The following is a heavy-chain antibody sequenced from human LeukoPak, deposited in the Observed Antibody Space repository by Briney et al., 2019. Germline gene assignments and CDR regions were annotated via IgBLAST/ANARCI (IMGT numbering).Heavy chain of an antibody. J-gene: IGHJ4*02. CDR3: ARGADSSGYYSIFYFDY. V-gene: IGHV4-59*01. CDR1: GASIRSSY. Sequence: SETLSLTCTVSGASIRSSYWSWLRQPPGKGLEWIGYIYYTGSTNSNPSLKSRVTVSLDTSKNQFSLKLSSVTAADTAVYYCARGADSSGYYSIFYFDYWGQGTLVTVSS. D-gene: IGHD3-22*01. CDR2: IYYTGST.